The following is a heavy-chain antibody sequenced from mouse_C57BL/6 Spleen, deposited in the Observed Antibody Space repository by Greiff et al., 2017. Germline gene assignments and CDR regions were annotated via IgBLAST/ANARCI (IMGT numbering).Heavy chain of an antibody. D-gene: IGHD1-1*01. V-gene: IGHV1-80*01. CDR2: IYPGDGAT. Sequence: RPGKGLEWMGQIYPGDGATNYNGKFKGKATLTADKSSSTAYMQLSSLTSEDSAVYFCARGATVVARYFDVCGTGTTVTVSS. CDR3: ARGATVVARYFDV. J-gene: IGHJ1*03.